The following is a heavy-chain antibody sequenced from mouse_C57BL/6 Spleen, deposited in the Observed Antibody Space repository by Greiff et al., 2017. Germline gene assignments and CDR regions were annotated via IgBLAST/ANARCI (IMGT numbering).Heavy chain of an antibody. V-gene: IGHV1-61*01. D-gene: IGHD2-1*01. CDR3: ARDGNYPYYAMDY. CDR1: GYTFTSYW. Sequence: VQLQQPGAELVRPGSSVKLSCKASGYTFTSYWMDWVKQRPGQGLEWIGNIYPSDSETHYNQKFKDKATLTVDKSSSTAYMQLSSLTSEDSAVYYCARDGNYPYYAMDYWGQGTSVTVSS. J-gene: IGHJ4*01. CDR2: IYPSDSET.